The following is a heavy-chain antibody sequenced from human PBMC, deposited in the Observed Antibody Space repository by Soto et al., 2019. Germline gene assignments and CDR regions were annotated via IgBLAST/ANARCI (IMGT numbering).Heavy chain of an antibody. CDR1: GGSIDSGAFS. J-gene: IGHJ4*02. CDR2: VTHSGTA. Sequence: LSLTCAVSGGSIDSGAFSLSWIRQPPGKGLEWIGYVTHSGTAYSIPSLNGRLTLSVDSSQTQFSLKLTSVTAADSAFYYCAGIHWAQSSLDYWGRGILVTVSS. D-gene: IGHD6-19*01. V-gene: IGHV4-30-2*01. CDR3: AGIHWAQSSLDY.